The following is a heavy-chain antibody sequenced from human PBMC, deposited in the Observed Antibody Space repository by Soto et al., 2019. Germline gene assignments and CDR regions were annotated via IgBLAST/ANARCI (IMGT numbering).Heavy chain of an antibody. CDR3: AKDDDYGSGWFNCAMDV. Sequence: GESLKISCAASGFTFSSYAMNWVRQAPGRGLEWVSTISGSGGGTYYADSVKGRFTISRDNSKDTLYLQMNSLRAEDTALYYCAKDDDYGSGWFNCAMDVWGQGTTVTVSS. CDR2: ISGSGGGT. J-gene: IGHJ6*02. D-gene: IGHD6-19*01. CDR1: GFTFSSYA. V-gene: IGHV3-23*01.